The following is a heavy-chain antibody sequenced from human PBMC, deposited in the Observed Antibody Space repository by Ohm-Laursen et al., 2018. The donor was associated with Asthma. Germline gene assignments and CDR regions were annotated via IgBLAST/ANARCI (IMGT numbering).Heavy chain of an antibody. CDR3: ARKAGSCISRTCYSLDF. J-gene: IGHJ4*02. CDR2: INSVFGTT. CDR1: GGTFSSYA. V-gene: IGHV1-69*13. D-gene: IGHD2-2*01. Sequence: VASVKVSCKASGGTFSSYAISWVRQAPGQGLEWMGGINSVFGTTTYPQKFQDRVTITADDSTSTVYMELSSLRSEDTAVYYCARKAGSCISRTCYSLDFWGQGTLVTVSS.